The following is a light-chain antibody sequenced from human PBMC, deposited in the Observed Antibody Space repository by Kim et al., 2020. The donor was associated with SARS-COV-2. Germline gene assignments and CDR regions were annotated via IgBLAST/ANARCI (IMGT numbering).Light chain of an antibody. Sequence: ASVKLTCTLSRGPSNSASVWHQQQPEKGHRFLMKLKSDGSHNKGDGIPDRFSGSSSGAERYLTISSLQSEDEADYYCQTWDSGIQMFGGGTQLTVL. CDR3: QTWDSGIQM. V-gene: IGLV4-69*01. CDR1: RGPSNSA. J-gene: IGLJ3*02. CDR2: LKSDGSH.